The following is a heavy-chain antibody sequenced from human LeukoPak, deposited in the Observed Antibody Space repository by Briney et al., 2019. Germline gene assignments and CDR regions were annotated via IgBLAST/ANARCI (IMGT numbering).Heavy chain of an antibody. V-gene: IGHV1-69*13. J-gene: IGHJ4*02. CDR3: AETLGYCSITSVSWGRFGVF. D-gene: IGHD2-2*01. Sequence: GASVKVSCKASGGTFSSYAISWVRQAPGQGLEWMGGIIPIFGTANYAQKFQGRVTITADESTSTAYMELSSLRSADTAVYYCAETLGYCSITSVSWGRFGVFWGQGTLVTVSS. CDR1: GGTFSSYA. CDR2: IIPIFGTA.